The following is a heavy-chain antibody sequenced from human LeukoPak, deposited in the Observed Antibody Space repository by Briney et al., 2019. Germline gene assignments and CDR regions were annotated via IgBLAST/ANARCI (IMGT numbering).Heavy chain of an antibody. D-gene: IGHD2-2*01. Sequence: SVKVSCKASGGTFSSYAISWVRQAPGQGLEWMGGIIPFFGTASYAQKFQGRVTITADESTSTAYMELSSLRSEDTAVYYCARGSLVPAAINYYYYYMDVWGKGTTVTVSS. CDR3: ARGSLVPAAINYYYYYMDV. J-gene: IGHJ6*03. V-gene: IGHV1-69*01. CDR1: GGTFSSYA. CDR2: IIPFFGTA.